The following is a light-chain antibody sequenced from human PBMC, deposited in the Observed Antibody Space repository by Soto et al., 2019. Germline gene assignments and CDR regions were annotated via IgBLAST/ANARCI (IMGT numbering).Light chain of an antibody. V-gene: IGLV2-14*03. CDR3: NSWTTCSIPLYV. J-gene: IGLJ1*01. CDR1: SSDIGGYNH. Sequence: QSVLTQPASVSGSPGQSISISCTGTSSDIGGYNHVSWYQQHPGKAPKLMIYDVSNRPSGVSNRFSGSKSGNTASLTISGLQAEDEADYYCNSWTTCSIPLYVFGTVTMVTVL. CDR2: DVS.